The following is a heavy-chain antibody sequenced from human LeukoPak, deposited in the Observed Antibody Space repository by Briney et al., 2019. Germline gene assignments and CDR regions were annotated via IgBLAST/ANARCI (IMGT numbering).Heavy chain of an antibody. V-gene: IGHV3-48*02. CDR1: GFTFSSYS. Sequence: GGSLRLSCAASGFTFSSYSMNWVRQAPGKGLEWVSYISSSSSTMYYADSVKGRFTISRDNAKNSLYLQMNSLRDEDTAVYYCARDSRPYNWNDRSWFDPWGQGTLVTVSS. D-gene: IGHD1-20*01. J-gene: IGHJ5*02. CDR2: ISSSSSTM. CDR3: ARDSRPYNWNDRSWFDP.